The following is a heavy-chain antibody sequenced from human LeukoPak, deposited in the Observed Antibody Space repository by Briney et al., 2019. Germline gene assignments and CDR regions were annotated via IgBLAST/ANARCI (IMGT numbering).Heavy chain of an antibody. J-gene: IGHJ6*03. CDR2: ISSSSYI. D-gene: IGHD6-19*01. Sequence: KAGGSLRLSCAASGFTFSSYSMNWVRQAPGKGLEWVSSISSSSYIYYADSVKGRFTISRDNAKNSLYLQMNSLRAEDTAVYYCARDKAWDSSGWYHYYYYYYMDVWGKGTTVTVSS. CDR1: GFTFSSYS. CDR3: ARDKAWDSSGWYHYYYYYYMDV. V-gene: IGHV3-21*01.